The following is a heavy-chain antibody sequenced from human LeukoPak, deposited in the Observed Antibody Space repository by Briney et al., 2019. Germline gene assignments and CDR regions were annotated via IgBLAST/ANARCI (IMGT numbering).Heavy chain of an antibody. CDR1: GFTFSSYG. CDR2: ISYDGSNK. J-gene: IGHJ4*02. Sequence: GRSLRLSCAASGFTFSSYGMHWVRQAPGKGLEWVEVISYDGSNKYYADSVKGRFTISRDNSKNTLYLQMNRLRAEDTAVYYCEKGLVIDYWGQGTLVTVSS. CDR3: EKGLVIDY. D-gene: IGHD3-16*01. V-gene: IGHV3-30*18.